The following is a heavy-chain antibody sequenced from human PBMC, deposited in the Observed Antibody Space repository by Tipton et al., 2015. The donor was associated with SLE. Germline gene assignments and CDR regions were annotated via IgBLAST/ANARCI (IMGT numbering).Heavy chain of an antibody. CDR1: GFTFSSYA. V-gene: IGHV3-7*01. D-gene: IGHD3-3*01. CDR2: IDQVGSET. J-gene: IGHJ4*02. Sequence: SLRLSCAASGFTFSSYAMSWVRQAPGKGLEWVANIDQVGSETYYVDSVKGRFTISRDNAKNSLYLQMSSLRAEDTAVYFCARGYDDTPGYLGSWGQGTLVTVSS. CDR3: ARGYDDTPGYLGS.